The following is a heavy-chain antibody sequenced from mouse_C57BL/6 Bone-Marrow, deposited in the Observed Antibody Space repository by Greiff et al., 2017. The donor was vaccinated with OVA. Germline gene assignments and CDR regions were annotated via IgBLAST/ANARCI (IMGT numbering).Heavy chain of an antibody. D-gene: IGHD2-1*01. V-gene: IGHV5-9*01. CDR2: ISGGGGNT. CDR1: GFTFSSYT. J-gene: IGHJ4*01. Sequence: EVKVVESGGGLVKPGGSLKLSCAASGFTFSSYTMSWVRQTPEKRLEWVATISGGGGNTYYPDSVKGRFTISRDNAKNTLYLQMSSLRSEDTALYYCAGERGAYGNSVYAMDYWGQGTSVTVSS. CDR3: AGERGAYGNSVYAMDY.